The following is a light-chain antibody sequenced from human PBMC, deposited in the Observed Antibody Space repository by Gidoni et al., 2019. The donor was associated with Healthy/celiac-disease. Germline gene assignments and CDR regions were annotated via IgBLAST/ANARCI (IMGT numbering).Light chain of an antibody. CDR2: AAS. CDR3: QQSYSTRLT. V-gene: IGKV1-39*01. J-gene: IGKJ4*01. Sequence: DLQITQSPSSLSASVGDRVTITCRASQSISSYLNWYQQKPGKAPKLLIYAASSLQSGVPSRFSGSGSGTDFTLTISSLQPEDFATYYCQQSYSTRLTFGGXTKVEIK. CDR1: QSISSY.